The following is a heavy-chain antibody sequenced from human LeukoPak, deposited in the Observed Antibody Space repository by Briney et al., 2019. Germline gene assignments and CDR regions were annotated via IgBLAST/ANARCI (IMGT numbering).Heavy chain of an antibody. J-gene: IGHJ4*02. CDR2: IYHSGST. Sequence: SSETLSLTCAVSGGSISSGGYSWSCIRQPPGKGLEWIGYIYHSGSTYYNPSLKIRVTISVDRSKNQFTLKLSSVTAADTAVYYCAREFVDTAMVRWNYFDYWGQGTLVTVSS. V-gene: IGHV4-30-2*01. D-gene: IGHD5-18*01. CDR1: GGSISSGGYS. CDR3: AREFVDTAMVRWNYFDY.